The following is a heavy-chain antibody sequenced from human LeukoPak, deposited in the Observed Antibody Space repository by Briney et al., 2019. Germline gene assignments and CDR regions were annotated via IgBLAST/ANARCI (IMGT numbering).Heavy chain of an antibody. V-gene: IGHV3-23*01. CDR2: ISPSGGEI. D-gene: IGHD2-8*02. J-gene: IGHJ4*02. CDR3: ATYRQVLLPFES. Sequence: GGSLRLSCAASGFTFSTFAMIWVRQPPGKGLEWVSSISPSGGEIHYADSVRGRFTISRDNSKSTLSLQMNSLRAEDTAIYYCATYRQVLLPFESWGQGTLVTVSS. CDR1: GFTFSTFA.